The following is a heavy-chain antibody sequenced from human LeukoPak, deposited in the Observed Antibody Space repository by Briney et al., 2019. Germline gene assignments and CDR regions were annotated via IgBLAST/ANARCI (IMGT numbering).Heavy chain of an antibody. CDR3: ARIYSSSFESLWDY. V-gene: IGHV3-33*01. Sequence: PGGSLRLSCAASGFTFSSYGMHWVRQAPGKGLEWVAVIWYDGSNKYYADSVKGRFTISRDNSKNTLYLQMNSLRAEDTAVYYCARIYSSSFESLWDYWGQGTLVTVSS. CDR2: IWYDGSNK. CDR1: GFTFSSYG. D-gene: IGHD6-6*01. J-gene: IGHJ4*02.